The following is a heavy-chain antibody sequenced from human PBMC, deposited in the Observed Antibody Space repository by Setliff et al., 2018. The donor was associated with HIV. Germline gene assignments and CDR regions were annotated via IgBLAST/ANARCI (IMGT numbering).Heavy chain of an antibody. Sequence: ASVKVSCKASGYTFSNYYIHWVRQAPGQGLEWMGIINPSAVTSYGQKFQGRLTVTRDTSTSIVYMDLSSLRSEDTAVYYCVRGGGSSAYPPFEYWGQGTLVTVSS. CDR1: GYTFSNYY. V-gene: IGHV1-46*01. CDR3: VRGGGSSAYPPFEY. CDR2: INPSAVT. D-gene: IGHD3-16*01. J-gene: IGHJ4*02.